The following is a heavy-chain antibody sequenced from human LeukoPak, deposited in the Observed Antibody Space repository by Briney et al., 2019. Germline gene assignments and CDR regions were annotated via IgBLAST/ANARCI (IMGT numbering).Heavy chain of an antibody. D-gene: IGHD3-10*01. Sequence: SVMVSCKASGGTFSSYGISWVRQAPGQGLEWMGGIIPIFGTPNYAQKFQGRVTITADESTSTAYMELSGLRSEDTAVYYCARGSGTITMVRGVFYGMDVWGQGTTVTVSS. J-gene: IGHJ6*02. V-gene: IGHV1-69*13. CDR2: IIPIFGTP. CDR1: GGTFSSYG. CDR3: ARGSGTITMVRGVFYGMDV.